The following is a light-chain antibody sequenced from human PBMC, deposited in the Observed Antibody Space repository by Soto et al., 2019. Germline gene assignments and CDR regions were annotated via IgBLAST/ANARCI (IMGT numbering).Light chain of an antibody. J-gene: IGKJ1*01. Sequence: DIVMTQSPDSLAVSLGERATINCKSSQSVLYSSNNNNYLAWYQQKPGQPPKLLIYWASTRESGVPDRFSGSGSGTDLTLTISSLQAEDVAVYYCQQYYSTPQTFGQGTKVEIK. V-gene: IGKV4-1*01. CDR3: QQYYSTPQT. CDR2: WAS. CDR1: QSVLYSSNNNNY.